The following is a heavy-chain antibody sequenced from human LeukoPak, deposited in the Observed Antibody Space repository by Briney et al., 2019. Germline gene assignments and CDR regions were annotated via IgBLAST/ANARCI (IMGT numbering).Heavy chain of an antibody. V-gene: IGHV3-74*01. J-gene: IGHJ6*01. CDR1: GFTFSSYW. CDR3: ARILRIARDYYGMDV. CDR2: IDRDGSRI. D-gene: IGHD6-13*01. Sequence: GGSLRLSCAVSGFTFSSYWMHWVRHAPGKGLVWVSRIDRDGSRINYADSVKGRFTISRDNGKNTLFLQMNSLRAEDAAVYYCARILRIARDYYGMDVWGQGTTVTVSS.